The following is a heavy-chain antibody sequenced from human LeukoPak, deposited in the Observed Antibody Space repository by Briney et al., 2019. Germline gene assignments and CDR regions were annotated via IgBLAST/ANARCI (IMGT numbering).Heavy chain of an antibody. CDR1: GYTFTSYA. Sequence: ASVKVSCKASGYTFTSYAMNWVRQAPGQGLEWMGWINTNTGNPTYAQGFTGRFVFSLDTSVSTAYLQISSLKAEDTAVYYCARPRSHDGFLWFGEFDAFDIWGQGTMVTVSS. CDR3: ARPRSHDGFLWFGEFDAFDI. J-gene: IGHJ3*02. CDR2: INTNTGNP. D-gene: IGHD3-10*01. V-gene: IGHV7-4-1*02.